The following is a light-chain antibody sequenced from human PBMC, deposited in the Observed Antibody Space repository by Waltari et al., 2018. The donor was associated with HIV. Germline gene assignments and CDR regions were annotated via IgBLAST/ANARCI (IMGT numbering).Light chain of an antibody. CDR2: AAS. CDR1: QGISSY. CDR3: QQFNSYPQT. Sequence: DIQLTQSPSFLSASVGDRVTITCRASQGISSYLAWYQQKPGKAPKVLIYAASTLQSGVPSRFSGSGSGTEFTLTISSLQPEDFATYYCQQFNSYPQTFGQGTKLEIK. V-gene: IGKV1-9*01. J-gene: IGKJ2*01.